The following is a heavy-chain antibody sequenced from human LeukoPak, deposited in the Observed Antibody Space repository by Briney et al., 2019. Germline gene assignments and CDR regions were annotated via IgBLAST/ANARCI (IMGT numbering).Heavy chain of an antibody. CDR3: ARGLVAGTWNYYYYGMDV. CDR1: GYTFTSYG. Sequence: ASVKVSCKASGYTFTSYGISWVRQAPGQGLEWMGWISAYNGNTNYAQMLQGRVTMTTDTSTSTAYMELRSLRSDDTAVYYCARGLVAGTWNYYYYGMDVWGQGTTVTVSS. J-gene: IGHJ6*01. V-gene: IGHV1-18*01. CDR2: ISAYNGNT. D-gene: IGHD6-19*01.